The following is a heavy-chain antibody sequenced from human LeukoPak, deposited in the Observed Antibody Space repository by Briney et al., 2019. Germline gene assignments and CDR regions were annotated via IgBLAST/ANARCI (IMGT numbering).Heavy chain of an antibody. J-gene: IGHJ4*02. V-gene: IGHV1-24*01. CDR3: ARDQYDYVWGSYRLYFDY. CDR2: FDPEDGET. D-gene: IGHD3-16*02. Sequence: GASVKVSCKVSGYTLTELSMHWVRQAPGKGLEWMGGFDPEDGETIYAQKFQGRVTMTEDTSKDTAYMELSSLRSDDTAVYYCARDQYDYVWGSYRLYFDYGGQGTLVTVSS. CDR1: GYTLTELS.